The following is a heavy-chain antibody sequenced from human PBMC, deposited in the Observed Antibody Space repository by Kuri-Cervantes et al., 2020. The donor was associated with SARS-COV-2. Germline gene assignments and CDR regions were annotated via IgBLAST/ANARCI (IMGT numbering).Heavy chain of an antibody. J-gene: IGHJ6*03. Sequence: GESLKISCAASGFTFSSYAMHWVRQAPGKGLEWVSAISGSGGSTYYADSVKGRFTISRDNSKNTLYLQMNSLRAEDTAVYCCAKGGITWDYYYMDVWGKGTTVTVSS. D-gene: IGHD1-7*01. CDR3: AKGGITWDYYYMDV. CDR1: GFTFSSYA. CDR2: ISGSGGST. V-gene: IGHV3-23*01.